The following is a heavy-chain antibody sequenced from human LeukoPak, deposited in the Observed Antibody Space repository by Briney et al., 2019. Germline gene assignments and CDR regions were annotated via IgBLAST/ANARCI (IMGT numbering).Heavy chain of an antibody. CDR1: GYTFTGYY. J-gene: IGHJ6*02. Sequence: PRASVKVSCKASGYTFTGYYMHWVRQAPGQGLEWMGRIIPILGIANYAQKFQGRVTITADKSTSTAYMELSSLRSEDTAVYYCARDSSSPSPTQLTVTGYDMDVWGQGTTVTVSS. CDR2: IIPILGIA. CDR3: ARDSSSPSPTQLTVTGYDMDV. D-gene: IGHD2-2*01. V-gene: IGHV1-69*04.